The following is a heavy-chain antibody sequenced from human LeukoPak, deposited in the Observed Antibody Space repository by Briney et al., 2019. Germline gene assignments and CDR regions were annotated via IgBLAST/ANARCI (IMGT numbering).Heavy chain of an antibody. CDR1: GGSISSGSYY. Sequence: NSSETLSLTCTVSGGSISSGSYYWSWIRQPAGKGLEWIGHIYTSGSTNYNPSLKSRVTISVDTSKNQFSLKLSSETAADTAVYYCAREVGATYFDYWGQGTLVTVSS. J-gene: IGHJ4*02. V-gene: IGHV4-61*09. D-gene: IGHD1-26*01. CDR2: IYTSGST. CDR3: AREVGATYFDY.